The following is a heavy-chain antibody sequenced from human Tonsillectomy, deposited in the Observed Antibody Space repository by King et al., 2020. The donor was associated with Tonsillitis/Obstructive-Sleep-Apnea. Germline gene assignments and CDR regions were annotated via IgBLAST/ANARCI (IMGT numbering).Heavy chain of an antibody. CDR1: GGSISSYY. D-gene: IGHD6-13*01. CDR3: ARHGYSSSWSHFDY. J-gene: IGHJ4*02. CDR2: IYYSGST. Sequence: VQLQESGPGLVKPSETLSLTCTVSGGSISSYYWSWIRKPPGKGLEWIGYIYYSGSTNYNPSLKSRVTISVDTSKNQFSLKLSSVTAADPAVYYCARHGYSSSWSHFDYWGQGPLVTVSS. V-gene: IGHV4-59*08.